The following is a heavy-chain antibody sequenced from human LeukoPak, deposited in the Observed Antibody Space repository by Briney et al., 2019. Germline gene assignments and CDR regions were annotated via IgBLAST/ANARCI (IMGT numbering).Heavy chain of an antibody. CDR1: GGSISSSSYY. CDR3: ASQTKGQWLADFDY. Sequence: PSETLSLTCTVSGGSISSSSYYWGWIRQPPGKGLEWIGSIYYSGSTYDNPSLKSRLPISVYTSKNHFSLKLSSVTAADTAVYYCASQTKGQWLADFDYWGQGTLVTVSS. CDR2: IYYSGST. J-gene: IGHJ4*02. V-gene: IGHV4-39*01. D-gene: IGHD6-19*01.